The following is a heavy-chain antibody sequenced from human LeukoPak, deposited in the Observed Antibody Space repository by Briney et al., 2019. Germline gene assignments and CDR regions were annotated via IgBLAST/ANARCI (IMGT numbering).Heavy chain of an antibody. Sequence: SETLSLTCAVSGGSISSGGYSWSWIRQPPGKGLEWIGYIYHSGSTYYNPSLKSRVTISVDRPKNQFSLKLSPVTAADTAVYYCAGGKYSMVRGVIIDYFDYWGQGTLVTVSS. J-gene: IGHJ4*02. CDR2: IYHSGST. CDR1: GGSISSGGYS. CDR3: AGGKYSMVRGVIIDYFDY. D-gene: IGHD3-10*01. V-gene: IGHV4-30-2*01.